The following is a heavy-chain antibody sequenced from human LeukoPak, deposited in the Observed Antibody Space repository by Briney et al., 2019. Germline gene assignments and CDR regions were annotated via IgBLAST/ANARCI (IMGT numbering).Heavy chain of an antibody. CDR1: GGSISSYY. V-gene: IGHV4-59*08. D-gene: IGHD3-10*01. Sequence: SETLSLTCTVSGGSISSYYWSWIRQPPGKGLEWIGYIYYSGSTNYNPSLKSRVTISVDTSKNQFSLKLSSVTAADTAVYYCAGVFPRAGITMVRGVISWFDPWGQGTLVTVSS. J-gene: IGHJ5*02. CDR2: IYYSGST. CDR3: AGVFPRAGITMVRGVISWFDP.